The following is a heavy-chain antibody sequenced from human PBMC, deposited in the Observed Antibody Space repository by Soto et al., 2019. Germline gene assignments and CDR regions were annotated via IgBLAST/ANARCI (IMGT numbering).Heavy chain of an antibody. Sequence: TSETLSLTCTVSGGSISSHYWSWIRQPPGKGLEWIGYIYSSGSTTYNPSLKSRVTISVDTSRNQFSLKLTSLTAADTAVYYCATARRNYYDSSGYSCPFDYGGQGTLVTVSA. CDR1: GGSISSHY. CDR2: IYSSGST. D-gene: IGHD3-22*01. CDR3: ATARRNYYDSSGYSCPFDY. J-gene: IGHJ4*02. V-gene: IGHV4-59*11.